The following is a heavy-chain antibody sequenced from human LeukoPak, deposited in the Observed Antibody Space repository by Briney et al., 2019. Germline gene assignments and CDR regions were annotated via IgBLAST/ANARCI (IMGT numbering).Heavy chain of an antibody. J-gene: IGHJ4*02. CDR3: ARDLTGTQFSDF. D-gene: IGHD1-7*01. CDR1: GYTFTDYA. Sequence: ASVKVSCKASGYTFTDYAMNWVRQAPGQGLEWMGWINTNTGNPTYAQGFTGRFVFSLETSVSTAYVQINSLKAEDTAVYYCARDLTGTQFSDFWGQGALVTVSS. CDR2: INTNTGNP. V-gene: IGHV7-4-1*02.